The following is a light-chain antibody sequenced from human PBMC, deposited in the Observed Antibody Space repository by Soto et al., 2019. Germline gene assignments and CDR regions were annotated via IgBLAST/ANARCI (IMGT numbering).Light chain of an antibody. CDR1: SSDCGCYNS. CDR3: SSYTSTSSYV. V-gene: IGLV2-14*03. CDR2: EVN. J-gene: IGLJ1*01. Sequence: QTVLTQPPAVSGSPGRSITFSCTGGSSDCGCYNSVSWYQQHPSKPPKLIIYEVNNRPSGVSAPFSGSKSGNTASLTISGLQAEDEADYYCSSYTSTSSYVFATGTKVNV.